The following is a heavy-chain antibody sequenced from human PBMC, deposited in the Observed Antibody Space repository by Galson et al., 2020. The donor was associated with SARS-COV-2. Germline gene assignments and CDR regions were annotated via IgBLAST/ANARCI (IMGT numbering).Heavy chain of an antibody. CDR1: GFTFSSYA. D-gene: IGHD4-17*01. J-gene: IGHJ4*02. V-gene: IGHV3-23*01. CDR3: AKNPEPYDYGDYFDY. CDR2: LSGSGGST. Sequence: GGSLRLSCAASGFTFSSYAMSWVRQAPGKGLEWVSALSGSGGSTYYADSVKGRFTISRDNSKNTLYLQMNSLRAEDTAVYYCAKNPEPYDYGDYFDYWGQGTLVTVSS.